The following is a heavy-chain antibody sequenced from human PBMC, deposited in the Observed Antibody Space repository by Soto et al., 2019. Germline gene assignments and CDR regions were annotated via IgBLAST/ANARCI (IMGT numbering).Heavy chain of an antibody. D-gene: IGHD5-18*01. CDR1: GGSFSGYY. CDR3: ARLKVHPAMETRWFDP. J-gene: IGHJ5*02. V-gene: IGHV4-34*01. Sequence: QVQLQQWGAGLLKPSETLSLTCAVYGGSFSGYYWSWIRQPPGKGLEWIGEINHSGSTNYNPSLTSRVTISLDTSKNQFSLKLSSVTAADTAVYYCARLKVHPAMETRWFDPWGQGTLVTVSS. CDR2: INHSGST.